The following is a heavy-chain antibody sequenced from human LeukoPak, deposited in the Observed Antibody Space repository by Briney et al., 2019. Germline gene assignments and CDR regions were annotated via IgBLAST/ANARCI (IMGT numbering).Heavy chain of an antibody. J-gene: IGHJ4*02. D-gene: IGHD3-22*01. CDR3: ASPLSYYDSSGYDY. CDR2: INPNSGGT. Sequence: ASVKVSCKASGYTFTGYYMHWVRQAPGQGLEWMVWINPNSGGTNYAQKFQGRVTMTRDTSISTAYMELSRLRSDDTAVYYCASPLSYYDSSGYDYWGQGTLVTVSS. CDR1: GYTFTGYY. V-gene: IGHV1-2*02.